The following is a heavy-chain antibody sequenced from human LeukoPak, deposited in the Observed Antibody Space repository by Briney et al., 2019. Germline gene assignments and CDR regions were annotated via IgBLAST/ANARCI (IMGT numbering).Heavy chain of an antibody. V-gene: IGHV1-46*01. D-gene: IGHD1-26*01. CDR1: GYTFTSYY. J-gene: IGHJ4*02. Sequence: GASVKVSCKASGYTFTSYYMHWVRQAPGEGLEWMGIINPSGGSTSYAQKFQGRVTMTRDTSTSTDDMELSSLRAEDTAVYSCARAPGSGSYPFDFWVQGTVVTVSS. CDR3: ARAPGSGSYPFDF. CDR2: INPSGGST.